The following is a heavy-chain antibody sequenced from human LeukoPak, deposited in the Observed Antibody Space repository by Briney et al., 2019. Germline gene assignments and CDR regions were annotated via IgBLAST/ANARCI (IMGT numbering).Heavy chain of an antibody. CDR2: IKEDGSDK. Sequence: GGSLRLSCAASGFAFTNYWMSWVRQAPGKGLEWVANIKEDGSDKYYADSVKGRFTISRDNAKNSQYLQMNSLRAEDTAVYYCARDTGYNTFDYWGQGTLVTVSS. CDR3: ARDTGYNTFDY. CDR1: GFAFTNYW. V-gene: IGHV3-7*05. J-gene: IGHJ4*02. D-gene: IGHD5-24*01.